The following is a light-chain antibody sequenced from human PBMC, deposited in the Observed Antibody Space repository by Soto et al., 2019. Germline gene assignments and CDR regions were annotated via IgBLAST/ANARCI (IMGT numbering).Light chain of an antibody. V-gene: IGKV1-39*01. CDR2: VAS. CDR3: QQSYSSPPT. Sequence: DIQMTQSTSSLSASVEDRVIITCRASQRISNHLNWYQQKPGKAPKLLICVASSLQSGVPSRFSGSRSGPDFTLTISSLQPEDFATYYYQQSYSSPPTFGQGTKVDIK. J-gene: IGKJ1*01. CDR1: QRISNH.